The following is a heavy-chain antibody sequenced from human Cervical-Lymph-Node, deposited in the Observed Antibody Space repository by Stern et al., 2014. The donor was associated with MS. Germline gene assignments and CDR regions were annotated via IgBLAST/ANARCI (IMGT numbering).Heavy chain of an antibody. CDR2: IIPIFGTA. J-gene: IGHJ3*02. D-gene: IGHD2-2*02. CDR3: ARYTVAFDI. V-gene: IGHV1-69*06. CDR1: GGTFSSYA. Sequence: QVQLVQSGAEVKKPGSLEKVSCQASGGTFSSYAICWVRQVPGQVLEWMGGIIPIFGTATYAQKFQGRVTITADKSTRTAYMELSSLRSEDTAVYYCARYTVAFDIWGQGTMVTVSS.